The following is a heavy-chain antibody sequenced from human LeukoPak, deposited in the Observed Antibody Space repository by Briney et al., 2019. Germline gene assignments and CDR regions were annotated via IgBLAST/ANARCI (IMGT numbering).Heavy chain of an antibody. CDR2: ISSSSSYI. V-gene: IGHV3-21*01. CDR3: AELGITMIGGV. Sequence: GGSLRLSCAASGFTFSRYAMTWVRQAPGKGLEWVSSISSSSSYIYYADSVKGRFTISRDNAKNSLYLQMNSLRAEDTAVYYCAELGITMIGGVWGKGTTVTISS. D-gene: IGHD3-10*02. CDR1: GFTFSRYA. J-gene: IGHJ6*04.